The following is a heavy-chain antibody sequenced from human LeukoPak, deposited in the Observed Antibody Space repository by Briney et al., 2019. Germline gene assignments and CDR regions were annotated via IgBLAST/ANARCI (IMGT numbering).Heavy chain of an antibody. CDR2: ISSTSPRAI. J-gene: IGHJ4*02. D-gene: IGHD6-6*01. CDR1: GFTFSDYY. V-gene: IGHV3-11*01. Sequence: GGSLRLSCAASGFTFSDYYISWIRQAPGKGLEWVLLISSTSPRAISYGDSVKGRFTTSREDAKDSLFLQMNNLRVEDTAMYYCAGHARGSYLVYWGQGILVIVSA. CDR3: AGHARGSYLVY.